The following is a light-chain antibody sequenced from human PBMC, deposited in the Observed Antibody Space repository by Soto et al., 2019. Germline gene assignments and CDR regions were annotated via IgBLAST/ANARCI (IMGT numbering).Light chain of an antibody. Sequence: EIVLTQSPGTLSLSPGERATLSCRASQSVSSSYLAWYQQKPGQAPRLLIYGASSRATGIPDRFSGSGSGTDFTLTISRLEPEEFAVYYCQQYGSSPLFGQWTKVEI. V-gene: IGKV3-20*01. CDR3: QQYGSSPL. CDR2: GAS. CDR1: QSVSSSY. J-gene: IGKJ1*01.